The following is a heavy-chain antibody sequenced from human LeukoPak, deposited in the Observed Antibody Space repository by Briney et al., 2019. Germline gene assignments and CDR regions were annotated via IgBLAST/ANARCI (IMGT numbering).Heavy chain of an antibody. CDR1: GFTFSSYA. Sequence: PGGSLRLSCAASGFTFSSYAMPWVRQAPGKGLEWVAVISYDGSNKYYADSVKGRFTISRDNSKNTLYLQMNSLRAEDTAVYYCARELGLDYYDSRGQDAFDIWGQGTMVTVSS. V-gene: IGHV3-30*14. D-gene: IGHD3-22*01. J-gene: IGHJ3*02. CDR3: ARELGLDYYDSRGQDAFDI. CDR2: ISYDGSNK.